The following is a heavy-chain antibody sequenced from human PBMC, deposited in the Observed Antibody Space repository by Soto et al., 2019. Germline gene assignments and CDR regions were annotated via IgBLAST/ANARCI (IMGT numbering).Heavy chain of an antibody. V-gene: IGHV4-30-4*01. CDR2: IYYGGST. D-gene: IGHD2-8*01. J-gene: IGHJ6*04. Sequence: QVQLQESGPGLVKPSQTLSLTCTVSGGSISSGNYYWSWIRQPPGKGLEWIGYIYYGGSTYYNPSLKSGVTISVDPSKNQCSLQLSSVTAGDTAVYYCARASPGVTDVWGEGTTVTVSS. CDR3: ARASPGVTDV. CDR1: GGSISSGNYY.